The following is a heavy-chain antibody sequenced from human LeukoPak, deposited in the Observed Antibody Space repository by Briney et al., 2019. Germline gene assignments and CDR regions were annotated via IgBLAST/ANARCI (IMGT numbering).Heavy chain of an antibody. D-gene: IGHD2-2*01. V-gene: IGHV4-34*01. CDR1: GGSFSGYY. Sequence: ASETLSLTCAVYGGSFSGYYWSWIRQPPGKGLEWIGEINHSGSTNYNPSLKSRVTLSVDTSKNQFSLKLSSVTAADTAVYYCAIHIVVVPAAKKKKNWFDPWGQGTLVTVSS. CDR2: INHSGST. CDR3: AIHIVVVPAAKKKKNWFDP. J-gene: IGHJ5*02.